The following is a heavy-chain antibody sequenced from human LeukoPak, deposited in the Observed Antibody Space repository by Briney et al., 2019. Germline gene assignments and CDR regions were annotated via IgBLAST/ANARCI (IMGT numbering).Heavy chain of an antibody. CDR1: GFTFSSYW. CDR2: INMDGSIT. CDR3: ARDLRVVITGSFDS. D-gene: IGHD3-22*01. V-gene: IGHV3-74*01. J-gene: IGHJ4*02. Sequence: GGSLRLSCAASGFTFSSYWMHWVRQAPGKGLVWVSRINMDGSITSYADSVKGRFTISRDNAKNTLYLQMNSLRAEDTALYYCARDLRVVITGSFDSWGQGTLVTVSS.